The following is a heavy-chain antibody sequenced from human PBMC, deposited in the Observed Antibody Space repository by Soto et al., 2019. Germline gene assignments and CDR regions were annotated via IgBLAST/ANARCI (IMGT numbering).Heavy chain of an antibody. CDR3: ARAGKTRKNWFDP. J-gene: IGHJ5*02. CDR2: IYHSGST. CDR1: GGSISSGGYS. D-gene: IGHD3-10*01. V-gene: IGHV4-30-2*01. Sequence: QLQLQESGSGLVKPSQTLSLTCAVSGGSISSGGYSWSWLRQPPGKGLEWIGYIYHSGSTYYNPSLTSRATISVDRSKNQFSRKLSSVTAADPAVYYCARAGKTRKNWFDPWGQGTLVTVSS.